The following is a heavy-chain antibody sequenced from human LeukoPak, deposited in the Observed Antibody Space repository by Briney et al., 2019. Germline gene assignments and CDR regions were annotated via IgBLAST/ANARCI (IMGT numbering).Heavy chain of an antibody. CDR3: AKSLPMVRGVIPYYFDY. Sequence: GGSLRLSCTTSGFTFADYAMSWFRQAPGKGLEWVGFIRSKSNGGTTHYAASVEGRFTISRDDSNSIAYLQMNSLRAEDTAVYYCAKSLPMVRGVIPYYFDYWGQGTLVTVSS. D-gene: IGHD3-10*01. CDR1: GFTFADYA. J-gene: IGHJ4*02. CDR2: IRSKSNGGTT. V-gene: IGHV3-49*03.